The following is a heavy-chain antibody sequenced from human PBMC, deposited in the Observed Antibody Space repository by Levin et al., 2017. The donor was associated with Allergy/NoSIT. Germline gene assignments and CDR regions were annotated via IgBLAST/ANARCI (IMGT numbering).Heavy chain of an antibody. CDR3: ARGAIEYDDYPVFDY. J-gene: IGHJ4*02. V-gene: IGHV4-4*07. CDR2: IHGTGST. Sequence: SQTLSLTCTVSGDSLTTSYWTWIRQPAGKGLEWLGRIHGTGSTNYNPSLKSRVTMSVDTSKNQFSLKLNSVTAADMAVYYCARGAIEYDDYPVFDYWGQGTLVTVSS. D-gene: IGHD4-17*01. CDR1: GDSLTTSY.